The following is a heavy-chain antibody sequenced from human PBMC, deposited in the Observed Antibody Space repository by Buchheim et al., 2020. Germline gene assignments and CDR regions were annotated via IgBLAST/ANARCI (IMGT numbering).Heavy chain of an antibody. CDR2: IYYSGST. V-gene: IGHV4-59*01. J-gene: IGHJ5*02. D-gene: IGHD5-12*01. CDR1: GGSISSYY. CDR3: ARSYSGYDTSWFDP. Sequence: QVQLQESGPGLVKPSETPSLTCTVSGGSISSYYWSWIRQPPGKGLEWIGYIYYSGSTNYNPSLKSRVTISVDTSKNQFSLKLSSVTAADTAVYYCARSYSGYDTSWFDPWGQGTL.